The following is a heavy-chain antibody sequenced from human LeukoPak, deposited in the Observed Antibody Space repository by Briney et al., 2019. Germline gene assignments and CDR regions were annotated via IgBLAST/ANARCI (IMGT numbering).Heavy chain of an antibody. V-gene: IGHV4-39*01. CDR1: GGSISSSSYY. Sequence: PSETLSLTYTVSGGSISSSSYYWGWIRQPPGKGLEWIGSIYYSGSTYYNPSLKSRVTISVDTSKNQFSLKLSSVTAADTAVYYCASKWLVPFDYWGQGTLVTVSS. CDR2: IYYSGST. J-gene: IGHJ4*02. D-gene: IGHD6-19*01. CDR3: ASKWLVPFDY.